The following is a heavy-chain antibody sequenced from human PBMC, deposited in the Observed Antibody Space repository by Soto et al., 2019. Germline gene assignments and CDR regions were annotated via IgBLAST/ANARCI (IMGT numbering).Heavy chain of an antibody. V-gene: IGHV4-30-2*01. D-gene: IGHD3-3*01. Sequence: SETLSLTCTVSGGSLSSGAYPWTWIRQPPGKGLEWIGNIYQTGDTFYNPSLGSRVTISADRSRYQFTLKLTSATAADTAAYYCARDKDFSTGVGWFDPWGPGALVTVSS. J-gene: IGHJ5*02. CDR2: IYQTGDT. CDR1: GGSLSSGAYP. CDR3: ARDKDFSTGVGWFDP.